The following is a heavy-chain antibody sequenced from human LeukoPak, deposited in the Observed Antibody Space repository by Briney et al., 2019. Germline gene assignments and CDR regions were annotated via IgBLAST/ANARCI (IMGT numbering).Heavy chain of an antibody. D-gene: IGHD2-2*01. CDR3: ARMGVIVVVPAAIPRWFDP. CDR1: GGSITKNGYY. V-gene: IGHV4-39*07. CDR2: MHYSGST. Sequence: SETLSLTCSVSGGSITKNGYYWGWIRQSPETGLEWIGSMHYSGSTYYNPSLNSRVTISVDTSKNQFSLKLSSVTAADTAVYYCARMGVIVVVPAAIPRWFDPWGQGTLVTVSS. J-gene: IGHJ5*02.